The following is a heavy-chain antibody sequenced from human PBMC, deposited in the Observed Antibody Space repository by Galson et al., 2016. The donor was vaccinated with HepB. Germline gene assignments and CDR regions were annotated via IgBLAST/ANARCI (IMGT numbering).Heavy chain of an antibody. CDR3: ASRHSGWYYFDY. CDR2: ISGGSSYI. CDR1: IFTVSDNN. Sequence: SLRLSCAASIFTVSDNNMNWVRQAPGKGLEWVSSISGGSSYIYYADSVKGRFTISRDNAKNSLYLQMNSLRAEDTAVYYCASRHSGWYYFDYWGQGTLVIVSS. J-gene: IGHJ4*02. D-gene: IGHD6-19*01. V-gene: IGHV3-21*01.